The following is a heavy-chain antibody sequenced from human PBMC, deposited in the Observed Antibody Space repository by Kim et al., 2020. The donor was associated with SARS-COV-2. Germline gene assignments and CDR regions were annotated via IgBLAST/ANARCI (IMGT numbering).Heavy chain of an antibody. Sequence: KGRCTISRDDSKNTLYLQMNSRKTEDTAVYYCTTDWALLVVVTPDAFDIWGQGTMVTVSS. CDR3: TTDWALLVVVTPDAFDI. J-gene: IGHJ3*02. V-gene: IGHV3-15*01. D-gene: IGHD3-22*01.